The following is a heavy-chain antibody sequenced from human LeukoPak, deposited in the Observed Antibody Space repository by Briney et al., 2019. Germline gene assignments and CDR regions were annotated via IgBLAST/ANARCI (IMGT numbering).Heavy chain of an antibody. CDR3: ARGDSSSSTRYYYYYYMDV. V-gene: IGHV1-8*01. D-gene: IGHD6-6*01. CDR1: GYTFTSYD. CDR2: MNPNSGNT. J-gene: IGHJ6*03. Sequence: EASVKVSCKASGYTFTSYDINWVRQATGQGLEWMGWMNPNSGNTGYAQKFQGRVTMTRNTSISTAYMELSSLRSEDTAVYYCARGDSSSSTRYYYYYYMDVWGKGTTVTVSS.